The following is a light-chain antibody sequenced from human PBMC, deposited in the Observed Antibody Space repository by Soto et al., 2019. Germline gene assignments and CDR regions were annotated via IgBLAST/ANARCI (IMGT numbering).Light chain of an antibody. CDR3: QQYKYYSRT. Sequence: IQMTQSPSSLSASVGDRATISCRASQGIGNALGWYQQKPGKPPKVLIYGASTLQSGVPSRFSGSGSGTEFTLTISSLQPDDFATYYCQQYKYYSRTFGPGTKVDIK. J-gene: IGKJ1*01. V-gene: IGKV1-17*01. CDR2: GAS. CDR1: QGIGNA.